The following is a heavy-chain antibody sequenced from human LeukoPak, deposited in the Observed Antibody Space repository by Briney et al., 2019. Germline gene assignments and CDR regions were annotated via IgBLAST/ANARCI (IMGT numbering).Heavy chain of an antibody. CDR3: AKNVGYCSSSSCSRQYFDS. D-gene: IGHD2-2*01. J-gene: IGHJ4*02. CDR1: GFTFRSYT. CDR2: IPGTSSPK. Sequence: GWSLRLSCVASGFTFRSYTMSWVAQPPGKGLEWVCSIPGTSSPKYYADSVKGRFTGSRDNSKNTLYLQMTSLRAEDTAIYYCAKNVGYCSSSSCSRQYFDSWGQGILVTVSS. V-gene: IGHV3-23*01.